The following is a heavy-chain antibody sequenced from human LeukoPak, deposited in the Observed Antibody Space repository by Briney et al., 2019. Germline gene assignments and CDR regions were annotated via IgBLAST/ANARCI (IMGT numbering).Heavy chain of an antibody. J-gene: IGHJ5*02. CDR1: GGSISSYY. V-gene: IGHV4-4*09. CDR2: IYASGAT. CDR3: ARHSSVVRGWFDP. D-gene: IGHD2-15*01. Sequence: SETLSLTCTVSGGSISSYYWSWIRQPPGKGLEWVGYIYASGATNYNASLKSRVTISVDTSKNQSSLKLSSVTAADTAVYYCARHSSVVRGWFDPWGQGTLVTVSS.